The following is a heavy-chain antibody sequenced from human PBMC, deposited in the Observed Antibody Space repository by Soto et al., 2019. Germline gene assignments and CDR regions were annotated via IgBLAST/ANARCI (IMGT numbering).Heavy chain of an antibody. J-gene: IGHJ6*03. CDR3: ARGAKASTYYDFWSGPGYYYYMDV. Sequence: PSETLSLTCTVSGGSISSYYWSWIRQPPGKGLEWIGYIYYSGSTNYNPSLKSRVTISVDTSKNQFSLKLSSVTAVDTAVYYCARGAKASTYYDFWSGPGYYYYMDVWGKGTTVTVSS. V-gene: IGHV4-59*12. CDR2: IYYSGST. D-gene: IGHD3-3*01. CDR1: GGSISSYY.